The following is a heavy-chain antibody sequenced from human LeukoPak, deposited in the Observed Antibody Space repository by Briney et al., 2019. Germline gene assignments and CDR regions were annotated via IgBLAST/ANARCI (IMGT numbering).Heavy chain of an antibody. J-gene: IGHJ4*02. CDR3: VRDDSSGPQVD. V-gene: IGHV1-18*01. Sequence: ASVKVSCKASGYTFTSYGISWVRQAPGQGLEWMGWISAYNGNTNYAQKLQGRVTMTTDTSTSTAYMDLSSLRSEDTAVYYCVRDDSSGPQVDWGQGTLVTVSS. D-gene: IGHD3-22*01. CDR1: GYTFTSYG. CDR2: ISAYNGNT.